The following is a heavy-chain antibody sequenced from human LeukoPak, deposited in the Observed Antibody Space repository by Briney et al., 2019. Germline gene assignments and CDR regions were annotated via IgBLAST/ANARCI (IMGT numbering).Heavy chain of an antibody. CDR1: GFTFSSYW. Sequence: GGSLRLSCAPSGFTFSSYWMHWVRHAPGKGLGWVSRIKSDGSTNYADSVKGRFTISRDNAKNTASLQMNSLRAEDTGVYYCARAPSEIGGYYPEYFRHWGQGTLVTVSS. CDR2: IKSDGST. CDR3: ARAPSEIGGYYPEYFRH. D-gene: IGHD3-22*01. J-gene: IGHJ1*01. V-gene: IGHV3-74*01.